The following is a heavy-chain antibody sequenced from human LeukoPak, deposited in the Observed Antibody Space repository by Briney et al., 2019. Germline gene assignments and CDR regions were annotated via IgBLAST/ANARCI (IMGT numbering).Heavy chain of an antibody. CDR2: ISSSSSYI. V-gene: IGHV3-21*01. Sequence: PGGSLRLSCAASGFTFSSYSMNWVRQAPGKGLEWVSSISSSSSYIYYADSVKGRFTISRDNSKNMLYLQMNSLRAEDTAVYYCARAGKRITMVRGVPNWFDPWGQGTLVTVSS. CDR3: ARAGKRITMVRGVPNWFDP. CDR1: GFTFSSYS. D-gene: IGHD3-10*01. J-gene: IGHJ5*02.